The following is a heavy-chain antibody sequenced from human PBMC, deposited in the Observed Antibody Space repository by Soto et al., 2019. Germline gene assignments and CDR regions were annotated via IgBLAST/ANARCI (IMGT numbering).Heavy chain of an antibody. CDR3: ARGSSIAGLYYGMDV. Sequence: QVQLQESGPGLVKPSQTLSLTCTVSGGSISSGGYYWTWIRQHPGKGLEWIGYNYYSGITYYNPSLKSRVTISLDTSQNQCPLKLSSVTAADTAVYYCARGSSIAGLYYGMDVWGQGTTVTVSS. CDR2: NYYSGIT. J-gene: IGHJ6*02. V-gene: IGHV4-31*03. CDR1: GGSISSGGYY. D-gene: IGHD6-6*01.